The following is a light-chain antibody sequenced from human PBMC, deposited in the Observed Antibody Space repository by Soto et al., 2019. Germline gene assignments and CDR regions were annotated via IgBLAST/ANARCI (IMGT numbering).Light chain of an antibody. J-gene: IGLJ1*01. Sequence: QSALTPPPSVSGAPGQRVTISCTGSSSNIGAGYDVHWYQQLPGAAPKLLIHGNTNRPSGVPDRFSGSKSGTSASLAITGLQAEDEADYYCQSYDRSLSGSYVFGTGTKVTVL. CDR1: SSNIGAGYD. V-gene: IGLV1-40*01. CDR3: QSYDRSLSGSYV. CDR2: GNT.